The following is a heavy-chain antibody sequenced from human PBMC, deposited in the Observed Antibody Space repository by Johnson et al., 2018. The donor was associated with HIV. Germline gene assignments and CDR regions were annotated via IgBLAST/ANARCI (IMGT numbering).Heavy chain of an antibody. J-gene: IGHJ3*02. D-gene: IGHD6-13*01. CDR1: GFTFSDCA. CDR3: AETPGIAAAGTGYAFDI. CDR2: ITVSGDNT. V-gene: IGHV3-23*04. Sequence: VQLVESGGGLVQPRGSLRLSCAASGFTFSDCAMSWVRQGPGKGLEWVSAITVSGDNTYYADSVKGRFTISRDNSKNTLYLQMNSLRAEDTAVYYCAETPGIAAAGTGYAFDIWGQGTMVTVSS.